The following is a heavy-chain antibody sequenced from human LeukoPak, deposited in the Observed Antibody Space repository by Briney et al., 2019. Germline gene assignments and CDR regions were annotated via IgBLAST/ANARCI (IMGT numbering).Heavy chain of an antibody. Sequence: ESSQTLSLTCTVSGGSISSGGYSWSWIRQPAGKGLEWIGRIYTSGSTNYNPSLKSRVTMSVDTSKNQFSLKLSSVTAADTAVYYCARSRPTGDFWSGYEAYFDYWGQGTLVTVSS. D-gene: IGHD3-3*01. J-gene: IGHJ4*02. CDR2: IYTSGST. V-gene: IGHV4-61*02. CDR1: GGSISSGGYS. CDR3: ARSRPTGDFWSGYEAYFDY.